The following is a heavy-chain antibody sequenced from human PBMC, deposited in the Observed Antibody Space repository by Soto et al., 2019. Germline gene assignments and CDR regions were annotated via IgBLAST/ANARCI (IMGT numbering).Heavy chain of an antibody. J-gene: IGHJ4*02. Sequence: PGGSLRLSCAASGFSFAGYALTWVRLAPGKGLEWVASISGGGGSTYYADSVKGRFSISRDNSNGMVYLQMGSLTAGDTAVYYCAKTETFNGYYNAFDYWGQGTRVTVSS. D-gene: IGHD3-9*01. CDR3: AKTETFNGYYNAFDY. CDR2: ISGGGGST. CDR1: GFSFAGYA. V-gene: IGHV3-23*01.